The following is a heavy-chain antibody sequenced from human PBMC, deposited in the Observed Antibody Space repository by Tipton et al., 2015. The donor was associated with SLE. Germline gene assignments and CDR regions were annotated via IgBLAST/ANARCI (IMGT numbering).Heavy chain of an antibody. D-gene: IGHD1-26*01. V-gene: IGHV4-59*08. J-gene: IGHJ5*02. CDR2: IYYSGST. CDR1: GGSISSYY. Sequence: TLSLTCTVSGGSISSYYWSWIRQPPGKGLEWIGYIYYSGSTYYNPSLKSRVTISVDTSKNKFSLKLSSVTAADTAVYYCARHRPYSGSYSNWFDPWGQGTLVTVSS. CDR3: ARHRPYSGSYSNWFDP.